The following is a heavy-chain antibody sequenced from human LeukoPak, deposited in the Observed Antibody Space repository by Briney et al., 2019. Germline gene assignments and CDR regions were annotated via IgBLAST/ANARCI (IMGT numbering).Heavy chain of an antibody. CDR2: FYYGAST. V-gene: IGHV4-39*01. Sequence: PSETLSLTCTVSGASISSIHYYWAWIRQPPGKGLEWIGTFYYGASTYSIPSLKSRVTISVDTSKNQFSLKLASLTASDTAVYYCAISQYPVAAADNWFDPWGQGTLVTVSS. D-gene: IGHD6-13*01. CDR1: GASISSIHYY. J-gene: IGHJ5*02. CDR3: AISQYPVAAADNWFDP.